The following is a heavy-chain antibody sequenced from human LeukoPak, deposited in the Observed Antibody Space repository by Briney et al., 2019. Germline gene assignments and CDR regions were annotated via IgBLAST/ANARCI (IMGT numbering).Heavy chain of an antibody. CDR2: IYSAGST. CDR3: AKDEDRRIYDSSGTNWFDP. Sequence: GGSLRLSCAASGFTVSSNYMSWVRQAPGKGLEWVSIIYSAGSTYYADSVKGRFTISRDNSKNTLYLQMNSLRAEDTAVYYCAKDEDRRIYDSSGTNWFDPWGQGTLVTVSS. D-gene: IGHD3-22*01. CDR1: GFTVSSNY. J-gene: IGHJ5*02. V-gene: IGHV3-53*05.